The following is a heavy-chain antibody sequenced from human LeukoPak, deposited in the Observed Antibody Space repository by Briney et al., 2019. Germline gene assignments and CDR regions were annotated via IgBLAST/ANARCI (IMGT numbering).Heavy chain of an antibody. V-gene: IGHV3-48*02. CDR1: GFTFSAYG. Sequence: GGSLRLSCAASGFTFSAYGINWVRQAPGKGLEWVSYISGSSSAIYYAGSVRGRFTISRDNAKNSLYLQMNSLRDEDTAVYYCARKVAATTDFDFWGQGTLVTVSS. J-gene: IGHJ4*02. CDR3: ARKVAATTDFDF. CDR2: ISGSSSAI. D-gene: IGHD6-19*01.